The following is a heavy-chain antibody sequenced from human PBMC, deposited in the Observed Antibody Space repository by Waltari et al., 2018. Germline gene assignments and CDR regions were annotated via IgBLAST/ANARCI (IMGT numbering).Heavy chain of an antibody. CDR2: ISYNERNI. Sequence: QVQLVEYGGGVVQPGGSLRLSCAARAFTFRSNAMHWVRQAPGKGLEWVAVISYNERNIYYVDSVKGRFIISRDNSRKMLYLQMNSLRTEDTAVYYCARDYCDRTNCHGMDVWGQGTTVTVSS. CDR1: AFTFRSNA. V-gene: IGHV3-30*04. J-gene: IGHJ6*02. D-gene: IGHD3-22*01. CDR3: ARDYCDRTNCHGMDV.